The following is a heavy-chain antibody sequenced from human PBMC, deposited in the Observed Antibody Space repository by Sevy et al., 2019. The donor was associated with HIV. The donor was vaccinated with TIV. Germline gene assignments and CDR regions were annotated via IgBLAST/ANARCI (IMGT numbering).Heavy chain of an antibody. CDR2: IKSKTDGGTT. J-gene: IGHJ3*02. V-gene: IGHV3-15*01. CDR3: TTGRLRYFDWLLSHDAFDI. D-gene: IGHD3-9*01. CDR1: GFTFSNAW. Sequence: GESLKISCAASGFTFSNAWMSWVRQAPGKGLEWVGRIKSKTDGGTTDYAAPVKGRFTISRDDSKNTLYLKMNSLKTEEPAVYYCTTGRLRYFDWLLSHDAFDIWGQGTMVTVSS.